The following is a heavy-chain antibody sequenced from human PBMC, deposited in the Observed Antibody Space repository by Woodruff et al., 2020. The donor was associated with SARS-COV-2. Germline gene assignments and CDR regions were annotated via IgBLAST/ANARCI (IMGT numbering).Heavy chain of an antibody. V-gene: IGHV4-61*07. Sequence: MGYIYYSGSTNYNPSLKSRVTISVDTSKNQFSLKLSSVTAADTAVYYCARPGLGYCSGGSCEEAFDIWGQGTMVTVSS. CDR3: ARPGLGYCSGGSCEEAFDI. J-gene: IGHJ3*02. CDR2: IYYSGST. D-gene: IGHD2-15*01.